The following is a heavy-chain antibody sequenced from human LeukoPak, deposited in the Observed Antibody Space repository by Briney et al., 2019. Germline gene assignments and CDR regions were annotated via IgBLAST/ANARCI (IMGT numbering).Heavy chain of an antibody. CDR2: IYPGDSDT. V-gene: IGHV5-51*01. CDR3: ARPPLRYCSSTSCYLWAFDI. CDR1: GYSFTSYW. Sequence: GESLKISCKGSGYSFTSYWIGWVRQMPGKGLEWMGIIYPGDSDTRYGPSFQGQVTISADKSISTAYLQWSSLKASDTAMYYCARPPLRYCSSTSCYLWAFDIWGQGTMVTVSS. D-gene: IGHD2-2*01. J-gene: IGHJ3*02.